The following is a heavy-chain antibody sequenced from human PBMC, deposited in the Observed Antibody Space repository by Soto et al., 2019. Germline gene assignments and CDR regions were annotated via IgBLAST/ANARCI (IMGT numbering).Heavy chain of an antibody. J-gene: IGHJ5*02. D-gene: IGHD1-1*01. CDR3: ARVGSTPGTMSWWFDP. V-gene: IGHV1-69*02. Sequence: QVQLVQSGAEVKKPGSSVKVSCKASGDTFDDYTLTWVRQAPGQGLEWMGRIVPILVVPNYAQNFQGRLTITADISTSTAYMELSSLRFEDTAVYYCARVGSTPGTMSWWFDPWGQGTLVTVSS. CDR2: IVPILVVP. CDR1: GDTFDDYT.